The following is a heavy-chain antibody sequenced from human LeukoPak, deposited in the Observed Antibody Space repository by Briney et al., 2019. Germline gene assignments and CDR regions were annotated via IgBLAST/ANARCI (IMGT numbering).Heavy chain of an antibody. Sequence: GASVKVSCKASGGTFSSYAISWVRQAPGQGLEWMGRIIPILGIANYAQKFQGRVTITADKSTSTAYMELSSLRSEDTAVYYCARALSGNSSSWYGVGYWGQGTLVTVSS. CDR1: GGTFSSYA. D-gene: IGHD6-13*01. V-gene: IGHV1-69*04. CDR3: ARALSGNSSSWYGVGY. CDR2: IIPILGIA. J-gene: IGHJ4*02.